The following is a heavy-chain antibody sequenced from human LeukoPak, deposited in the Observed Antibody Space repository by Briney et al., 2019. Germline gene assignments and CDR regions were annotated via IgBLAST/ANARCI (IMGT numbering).Heavy chain of an antibody. Sequence: PGGSLRLSCAASGFTFSSYGMHWVRQAPGKGLEWVTVIWYDGLNTYYVDSVKGRFTISRDNSKNTLYLQMNSLRDEDTAVYYCARDRGRSISCPDYWGRGTLVTVSS. CDR3: ARDRGRSISCPDY. J-gene: IGHJ4*02. CDR1: GFTFSSYG. CDR2: IWYDGLNT. V-gene: IGHV3-33*01. D-gene: IGHD2-2*01.